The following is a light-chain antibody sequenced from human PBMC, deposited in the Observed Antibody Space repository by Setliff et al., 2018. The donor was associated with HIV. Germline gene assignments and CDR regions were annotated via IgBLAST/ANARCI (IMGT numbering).Light chain of an antibody. V-gene: IGLV1-47*01. CDR3: SIHRSRGYV. CDR1: SSNIGGNF. J-gene: IGLJ1*01. CDR2: RND. Sequence: QSALTQPPSASGTPGQRVTISCSGSSSNIGGNFVYWYRQLPGTAPKLLIYRNDQRPSGVPDRFSGSKSGTSASLAISGLQAEDEADYYCSIHRSRGYVFGTGTKV.